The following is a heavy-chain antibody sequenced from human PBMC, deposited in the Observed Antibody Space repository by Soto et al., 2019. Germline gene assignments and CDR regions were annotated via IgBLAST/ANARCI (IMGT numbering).Heavy chain of an antibody. D-gene: IGHD3-10*01. CDR1: SGSFSGYY. Sequence: SETLSLTCSIYSGSFSGYYWSWIRQPPGKGLEWIGEINHSGSTNYNPSLKSRVTISVDTSKNQFSLKLSSVTADDTAVYYCARDVSITMVRGVIPAPYYGMDVWGQGTTVTVSS. V-gene: IGHV4-34*01. CDR2: INHSGST. J-gene: IGHJ6*02. CDR3: ARDVSITMVRGVIPAPYYGMDV.